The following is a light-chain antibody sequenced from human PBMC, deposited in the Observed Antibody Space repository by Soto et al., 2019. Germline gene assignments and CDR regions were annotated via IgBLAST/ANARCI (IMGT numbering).Light chain of an antibody. CDR1: SSDVGGYNY. CDR3: ASYTSSTTVV. Sequence: QSVLTQPASVSGSPGQSITISCTGTSSDVGGYNYVSWYQQYPGKAPKLMIYDVNNRPSGVSDRFSGSKSGHTAALTISGLQAEDEADDYCASYTSSTTVVFGGGTKVTVL. J-gene: IGLJ2*01. V-gene: IGLV2-14*01. CDR2: DVN.